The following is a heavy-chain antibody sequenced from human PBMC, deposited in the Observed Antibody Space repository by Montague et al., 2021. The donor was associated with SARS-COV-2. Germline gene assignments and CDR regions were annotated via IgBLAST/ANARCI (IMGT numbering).Heavy chain of an antibody. CDR3: AREPRVGQLLSIYYYGMDV. V-gene: IGHV4-34*01. J-gene: IGHJ6*02. D-gene: IGHD2-2*01. Sequence: SETLSLTCGVYGGSFGDDHWSWIRQPPGKGLEWIGDIKQSGSTNYNPSLKSRATISVDTSKNQFSLKLSSVTAADTAVYYCAREPRVGQLLSIYYYGMDVWGQGTTVTVSS. CDR2: IKQSGST. CDR1: GGSFGDDH.